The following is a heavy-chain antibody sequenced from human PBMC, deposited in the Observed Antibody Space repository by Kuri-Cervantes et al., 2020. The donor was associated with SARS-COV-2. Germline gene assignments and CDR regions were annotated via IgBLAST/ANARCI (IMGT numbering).Heavy chain of an antibody. CDR1: GFTFSSYA. CDR3: AKVFGVGSNIKYFDY. V-gene: IGHV3-43D*03. D-gene: IGHD3-10*02. Sequence: GGSLRLSCAASGFTFSSYAMSWVRQAPGKGLEWVSSITWDGGSTFYADSVKGRFTMSRDSSKKSLYLQMDSLTVEDTAFYYCAKVFGVGSNIKYFDYWGQGTVVTVSS. J-gene: IGHJ4*02. CDR2: ITWDGGST.